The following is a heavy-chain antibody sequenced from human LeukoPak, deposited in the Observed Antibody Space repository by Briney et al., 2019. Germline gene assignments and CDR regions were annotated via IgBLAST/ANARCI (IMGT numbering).Heavy chain of an antibody. CDR1: GFTFSSYA. V-gene: IGHV3-66*01. CDR2: IYSGGST. Sequence: GGSLRLSCAASGFTFSSYAMSWVRQAPGKGLEWVSVIYSGGSTYYADSVKGRFTISRDNSKNTLYLQMNSLRAEDTAVYYCARDLEGTATGHDYWGQGTLVTVSS. J-gene: IGHJ4*02. CDR3: ARDLEGTATGHDY. D-gene: IGHD5-18*01.